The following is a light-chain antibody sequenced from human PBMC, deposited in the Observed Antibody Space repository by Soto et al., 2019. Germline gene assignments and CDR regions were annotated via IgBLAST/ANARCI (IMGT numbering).Light chain of an antibody. Sequence: EIVLTQSPGTLSLSPGERATLSCRASQSVSSNYLAWYQQKPGQAPRLVVYGASTRASGFPDRFSGSGSGTDFTLTISSLQAEDVAVYYCQQYYSTPPTFGQGIKVDI. CDR2: GAS. CDR1: QSVSSNY. J-gene: IGKJ1*01. V-gene: IGKV3-20*01. CDR3: QQYYSTPPT.